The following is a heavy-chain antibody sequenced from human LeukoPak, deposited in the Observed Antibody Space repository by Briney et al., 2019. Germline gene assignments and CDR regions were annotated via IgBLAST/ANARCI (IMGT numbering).Heavy chain of an antibody. CDR1: GFAFSSYA. V-gene: IGHV3-23*01. D-gene: IGHD3-10*01. CDR2: ISGSGGST. CDR3: AKESGSGNYYYVHYYFDY. Sequence: GGSLRLSCAASGFAFSSYAMSWVRQAPGKGLEWVSAISGSGGSTYYADSVKGRFTISRDNSKNTLNLQMNSLRAEDTAVYYCAKESGSGNYYYVHYYFDYWGQGTLVTVSS. J-gene: IGHJ4*02.